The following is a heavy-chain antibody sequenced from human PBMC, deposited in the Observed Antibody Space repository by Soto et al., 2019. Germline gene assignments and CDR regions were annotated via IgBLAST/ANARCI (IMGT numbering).Heavy chain of an antibody. CDR2: IYYSGST. CDR3: ARALSVRGVPNWFDP. Sequence: SETLSLTCTVSGGSISSGGYYWSWIRQHPGKGLEWIGYIYYSGSTYYNPSLKSRVTISVDTSKNQFSLKLSSVTAADTAVYYCARALSVRGVPNWFDPWGQGTLVTVSS. V-gene: IGHV4-31*02. CDR1: GGSISSGGYY. J-gene: IGHJ5*02. D-gene: IGHD3-10*01.